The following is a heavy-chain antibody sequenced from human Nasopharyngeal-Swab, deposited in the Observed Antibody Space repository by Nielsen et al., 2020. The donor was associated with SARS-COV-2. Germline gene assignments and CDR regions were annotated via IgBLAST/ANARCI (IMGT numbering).Heavy chain of an antibody. V-gene: IGHV1-8*03. CDR1: GYTFTSYD. J-gene: IGHJ3*02. CDR2: MNPNSGNT. D-gene: IGHD1-26*01. CDR3: ATDQVGAPTDAFDI. Sequence: ASVKVSCKASGYTFTSYDINWVRQATGQGLEWMGWMNPNSGNTGYAQKFQGRVTITRNTSISTAYMELNSLRSEDTAVYYCATDQVGAPTDAFDIWGQGTMVTVSS.